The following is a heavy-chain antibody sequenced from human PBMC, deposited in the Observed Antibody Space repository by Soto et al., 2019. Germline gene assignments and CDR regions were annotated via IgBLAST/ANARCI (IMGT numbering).Heavy chain of an antibody. CDR1: GDSISTYY. Sequence: SETLSLTCTVSGDSISTYYWSWIRQPPGKGLEWIPYIYYTGNTYYNPSLKSRVTISMDTSKNQFSLKLSSVTAADTAVYYCARYYYDGSGYYYGCFDPWGKGTLVTVSS. V-gene: IGHV4-59*01. D-gene: IGHD3-22*01. CDR2: IYYTGNT. CDR3: ARYYYDGSGYYYGCFDP. J-gene: IGHJ5*02.